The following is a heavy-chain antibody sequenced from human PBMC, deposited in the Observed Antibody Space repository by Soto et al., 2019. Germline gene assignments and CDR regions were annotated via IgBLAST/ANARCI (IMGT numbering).Heavy chain of an antibody. Sequence: GESLKISCAASGLTVSTNPMSWVRQAPGKGLEWVSVIYIGGGTHYADSVKGRFTISRDNSKNTVNLQMNSLRPEDTAVYYCAKKGIVVVPAAIDYYGMDVWGQGTTVTVSS. V-gene: IGHV3-66*01. J-gene: IGHJ6*02. CDR2: IYIGGGT. CDR1: GLTVSTNP. CDR3: AKKGIVVVPAAIDYYGMDV. D-gene: IGHD2-2*01.